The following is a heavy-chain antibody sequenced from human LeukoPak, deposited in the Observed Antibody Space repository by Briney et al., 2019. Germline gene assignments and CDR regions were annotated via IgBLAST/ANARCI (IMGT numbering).Heavy chain of an antibody. V-gene: IGHV4-38-2*02. CDR1: GYSISSGYY. CDR3: ARGPGIAVAGRYYFDY. D-gene: IGHD6-19*01. CDR2: IYPSGST. J-gene: IGHJ4*02. Sequence: SETLSLTCTVSGYSISSGYYWAWIRQPPGKGLEWIGSIYPSGSTYYNPSLKSRVTISVDTSKNQFSLKLSSVTAADTAVYYCARGPGIAVAGRYYFDYWGQGTLVTVSS.